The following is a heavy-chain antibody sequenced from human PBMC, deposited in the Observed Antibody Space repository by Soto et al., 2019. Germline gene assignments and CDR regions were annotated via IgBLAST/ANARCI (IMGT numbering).Heavy chain of an antibody. CDR1: GGSISSSNW. J-gene: IGHJ5*02. Sequence: SETLSLTCAVSGGSISSSNWWSWVRQPPGKGLEWIGESYHSGSSNYNPSLKSRVTISVDKSKNQFSLKLSSVTAADTAVYYCARGGDDYGGFWFDRWGQRTLVTVSS. CDR2: SYHSGSS. D-gene: IGHD4-17*01. CDR3: ARGGDDYGGFWFDR. V-gene: IGHV4-4*02.